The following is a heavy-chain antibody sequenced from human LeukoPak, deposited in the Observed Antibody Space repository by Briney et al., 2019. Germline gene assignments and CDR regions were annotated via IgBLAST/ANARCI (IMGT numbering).Heavy chain of an antibody. Sequence: GGSLRLSCAASGFTFSSYGMHWVRQAPGKGLEWVAVIWYDGSNKCYADSVKGRFTISRDNSKNTLYLQMNSLRAEDTAVYYCARDRDIVVVPAPYYYYGMDVWGQGTTVTVSS. CDR2: IWYDGSNK. CDR3: ARDRDIVVVPAPYYYYGMDV. V-gene: IGHV3-33*01. D-gene: IGHD2-2*01. CDR1: GFTFSSYG. J-gene: IGHJ6*02.